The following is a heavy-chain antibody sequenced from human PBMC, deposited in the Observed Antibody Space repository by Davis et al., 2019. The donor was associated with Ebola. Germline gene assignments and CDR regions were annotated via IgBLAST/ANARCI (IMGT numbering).Heavy chain of an antibody. CDR2: IYSGGST. CDR1: GFTVSSNY. CDR3: AREGLDTAVFYYYGMDV. Sequence: GGSLRLSCAASGFTVSSNYMSWVRQAPGKGLEWVSVIYSGGSTYYADSVKGRFTISRDNSKNTLYLLMNSLRAEDTAVYYCAREGLDTAVFYYYGMDVWGQGTTVTVSS. V-gene: IGHV3-66*01. J-gene: IGHJ6*02. D-gene: IGHD5-18*01.